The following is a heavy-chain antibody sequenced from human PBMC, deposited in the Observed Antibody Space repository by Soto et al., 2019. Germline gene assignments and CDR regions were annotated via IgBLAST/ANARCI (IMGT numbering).Heavy chain of an antibody. V-gene: IGHV6-1*01. CDR2: TYFRSKWYN. J-gene: IGHJ5*02. CDR3: AKGDNLGPKTGYAFDP. Sequence: SQTLPLTCAISGDSVSSNTASWNWIRQSPSRGLEWLGRTYFRSKWYNDYAVSVKSRLIINPDTSNNQFSLQLNSVTPEDTAVYFCAKGDNLGPKTGYAFDPWGQGIMVTVSS. CDR1: GDSVSSNTAS. D-gene: IGHD5-12*01.